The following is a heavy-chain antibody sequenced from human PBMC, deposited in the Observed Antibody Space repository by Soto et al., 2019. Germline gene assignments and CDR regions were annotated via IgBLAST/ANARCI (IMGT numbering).Heavy chain of an antibody. J-gene: IGHJ4*02. Sequence: ASVKVSCKVSGGTFSSYAISWVRQAPGQGLEWMGGIIPIFGTANYAQKFQGRVTITADESTSTAYMELSSLRSEDTAVYYCARDIAAAGTGDYWGQGTLVTVSS. CDR3: ARDIAAAGTGDY. CDR2: IIPIFGTA. D-gene: IGHD6-13*01. V-gene: IGHV1-69*13. CDR1: GGTFSSYA.